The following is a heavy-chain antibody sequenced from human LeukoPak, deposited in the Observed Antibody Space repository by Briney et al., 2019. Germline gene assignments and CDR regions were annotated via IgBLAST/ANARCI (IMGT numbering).Heavy chain of an antibody. CDR1: GYTFTAYY. V-gene: IGHV1-2*02. D-gene: IGHD7-27*01. CDR3: ARQLTGSFDY. Sequence: ASVKVSFKASGYTFTAYYVHWVRQAPGQGLEWMGWINPNSGDTNYAQKFQGRVTMTRDTSISTAYMELSRLRSDDTAMYYCARQLTGSFDYWGQGTLVTVSS. CDR2: INPNSGDT. J-gene: IGHJ4*02.